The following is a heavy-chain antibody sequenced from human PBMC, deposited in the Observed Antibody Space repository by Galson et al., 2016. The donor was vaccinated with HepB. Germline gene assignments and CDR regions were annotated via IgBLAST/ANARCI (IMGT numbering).Heavy chain of an antibody. Sequence: SLRLSCAASGFTFSDFYMSWIRQAPGKGLEWASYITRSSSFPNYADSVKGRFTISRDNAKNSLYLQMNSLRAEDTAVYYCGSGGSDEFNAFDIWGQGTMVIVSS. CDR1: GFTFSDFY. CDR3: GSGGSDEFNAFDI. J-gene: IGHJ3*02. V-gene: IGHV3-11*06. CDR2: ITRSSSFP. D-gene: IGHD2-21*01.